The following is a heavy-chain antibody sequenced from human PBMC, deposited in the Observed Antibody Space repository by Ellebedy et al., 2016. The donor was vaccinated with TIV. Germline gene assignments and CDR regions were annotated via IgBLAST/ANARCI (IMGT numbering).Heavy chain of an antibody. Sequence: GGSLRLSCAASEFTVGSNYMSWVRQAPGRGLEWVSVISTGLSTHYADSVKGRFTVSRDDSKNTLHLQMPSLRAEDTAVYYCATESFNDVDLKIWGVFNMWGQGTMVTVSS. CDR2: ISTGLST. CDR3: ATESFNDVDLKIWGVFNM. V-gene: IGHV3-66*01. J-gene: IGHJ3*02. D-gene: IGHD1-1*01. CDR1: EFTVGSNY.